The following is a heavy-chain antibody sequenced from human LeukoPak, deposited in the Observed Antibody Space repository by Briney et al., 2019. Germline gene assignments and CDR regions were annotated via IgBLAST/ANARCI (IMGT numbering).Heavy chain of an antibody. CDR2: IYHSGST. Sequence: PSETLSLTCAVYGGSFSGYYWSWIRQPPGKGLEWIGEIYHSGSTNYNPSLKSRVTISVDKSKNQFSLKLSSVTAADTAVYYCARMSYGSGSDDYWGQGTLVTVSS. CDR1: GGSFSGYY. J-gene: IGHJ4*02. CDR3: ARMSYGSGSDDY. D-gene: IGHD3-10*01. V-gene: IGHV4-34*01.